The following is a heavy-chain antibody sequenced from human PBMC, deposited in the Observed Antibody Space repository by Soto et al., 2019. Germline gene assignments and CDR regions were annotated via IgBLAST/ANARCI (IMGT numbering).Heavy chain of an antibody. J-gene: IGHJ4*02. V-gene: IGHV3-21*01. CDR3: ARERQLGYGDLDY. D-gene: IGHD4-17*01. CDR1: GFTFSDHY. Sequence: PGGSLRLSCAASGFTFSDHYMDWVRQAPGKGLEWVSSIDSSSSYIYYADSLKGRFTVSRDNAKNSLYLQLNSLRAEDTAVYYCARERQLGYGDLDYWGQGTLVTVSS. CDR2: IDSSSSYI.